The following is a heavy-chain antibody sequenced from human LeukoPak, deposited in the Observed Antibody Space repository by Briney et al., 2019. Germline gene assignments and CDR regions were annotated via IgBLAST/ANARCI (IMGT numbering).Heavy chain of an antibody. CDR1: GGSFSGYY. V-gene: IGHV4-34*01. CDR3: ARGARGYDFWSGYYTRDGYYYMDV. CDR2: INHSGST. J-gene: IGHJ6*03. D-gene: IGHD3-3*01. Sequence: PSETLSLTCAVYGGSFSGYYWSWIRQPPGKGLEWIGEINHSGSTNYNPSLKSRVTISVDTSKNQFSLKLSSVTAADTAVYYCARGARGYDFWSGYYTRDGYYYMDVWGKGTTVTVSS.